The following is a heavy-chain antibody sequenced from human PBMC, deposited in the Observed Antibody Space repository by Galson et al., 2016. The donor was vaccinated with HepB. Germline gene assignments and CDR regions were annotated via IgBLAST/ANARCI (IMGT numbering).Heavy chain of an antibody. CDR3: ARLLHGSWADTFDI. V-gene: IGHV5-51*01. Sequence: PVDSETRYSPSLEGQVTISADKSIKTAYLQWNSLKASDTAMYYCARLLHGSWADTFDIWGQGTMVTVSS. CDR2: PVDSET. D-gene: IGHD2-15*01. J-gene: IGHJ3*02.